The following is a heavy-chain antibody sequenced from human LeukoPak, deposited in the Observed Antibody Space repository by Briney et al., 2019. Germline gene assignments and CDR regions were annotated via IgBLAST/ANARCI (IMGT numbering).Heavy chain of an antibody. CDR3: ARIPRYCSGGSCFSLDY. CDR1: GFTFSSYA. D-gene: IGHD2-15*01. J-gene: IGHJ4*02. Sequence: GRSLRLSCAASGFTFSSYAMHWVRQAPGKGLEWVAVISYDGSNKYYADSVKGRFTISRDNSKSTLYLQMNSLRAEDTAVYYCARIPRYCSGGSCFSLDYWGQGTLVTVSS. V-gene: IGHV3-30*04. CDR2: ISYDGSNK.